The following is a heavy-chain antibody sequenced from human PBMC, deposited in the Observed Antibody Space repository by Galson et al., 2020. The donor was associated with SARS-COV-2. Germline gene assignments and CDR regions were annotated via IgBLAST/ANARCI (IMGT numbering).Heavy chain of an antibody. Sequence: GESLKISCAASGFTFSNYDMHWVRQAPGKGLEWVAIISYDGFTEKYADSVKGRITISRDNSKNTLYLQMNSLRPEDTSMYYRVREKIMVRADQAPFFDYWGQGTLVTASS. CDR3: VREKIMVRADQAPFFDY. D-gene: IGHD3-10*01. J-gene: IGHJ4*02. CDR1: GFTFSNYD. V-gene: IGHV3-30*03. CDR2: ISYDGFTE.